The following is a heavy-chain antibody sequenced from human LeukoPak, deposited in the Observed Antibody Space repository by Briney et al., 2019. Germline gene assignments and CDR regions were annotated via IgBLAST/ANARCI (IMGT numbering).Heavy chain of an antibody. D-gene: IGHD2-2*01. V-gene: IGHV5-51*01. CDR1: GYSFTSYW. CDR2: IYPGDSDT. Sequence: GESLKISCKGSGYSFTSYWIGWVRQMPGKGLEWMGSIYPGDSDTRYSPSFQGQVNISANKSISTAYLQWSSLKASDTAMYYCARGVVVPAAIGYYYYYYMDVWGKGTTVTVSS. CDR3: ARGVVVPAAIGYYYYYYMDV. J-gene: IGHJ6*03.